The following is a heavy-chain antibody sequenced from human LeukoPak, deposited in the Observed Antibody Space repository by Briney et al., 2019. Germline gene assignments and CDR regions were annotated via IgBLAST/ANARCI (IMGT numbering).Heavy chain of an antibody. D-gene: IGHD1/OR15-1a*01. CDR2: ISSSSSTI. V-gene: IGHV3-48*04. CDR3: ARENWYKFDY. Sequence: GGSLRLSCAASGFTFSSYAMSWVRQAPGKGLEWVSYISSSSSTIYYADSVKGRFTISRDNAKNSLYLQMNSLRAEDTALYYCARENWYKFDYWGQGTLVTVSS. J-gene: IGHJ4*02. CDR1: GFTFSSYA.